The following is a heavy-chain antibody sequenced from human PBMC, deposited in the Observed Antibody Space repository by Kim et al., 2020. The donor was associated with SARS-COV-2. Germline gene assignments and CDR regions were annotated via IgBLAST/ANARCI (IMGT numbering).Heavy chain of an antibody. CDR2: INPSGGST. Sequence: ASVKVSCKASGYTFTSYYMHWVRQAPGQGLEWMGIINPSGGSTSYAQKFQGRVTMTRDTSTSTVYMELSSLRSEDTAVYYCARGHRKQQLVHNWFDPWGQGTLVTVSS. V-gene: IGHV1-46*01. J-gene: IGHJ5*02. D-gene: IGHD6-13*01. CDR1: GYTFTSYY. CDR3: ARGHRKQQLVHNWFDP.